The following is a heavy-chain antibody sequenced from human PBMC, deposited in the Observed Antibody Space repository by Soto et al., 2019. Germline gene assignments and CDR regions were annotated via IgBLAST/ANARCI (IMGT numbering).Heavy chain of an antibody. V-gene: IGHV4-59*08. J-gene: IGHJ4*02. CDR3: ARHPTVTEYYFDY. CDR1: GGSISRYY. Sequence: PETLSLTCTVSGGSISRYYCSWIRQLPGKGLERMGYIFYSGTTYYTPSLKSRVTISVDTSKNQFSLKLSSVTAADTAVYYCARHPTVTEYYFDYWGQGTLVTVS. CDR2: IFYSGTT. D-gene: IGHD4-17*01.